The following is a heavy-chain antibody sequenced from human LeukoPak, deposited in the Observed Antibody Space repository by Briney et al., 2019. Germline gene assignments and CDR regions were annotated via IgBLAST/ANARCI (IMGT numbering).Heavy chain of an antibody. CDR2: IYPNSGAT. V-gene: IGHV1-2*02. Sequence: ASVKVSCKASGYTFTGYYMHWVRQAPGQGLEWMGWIYPNSGATKYAQEFQGRVTMTRDTSISTAYMELSGLRSDDTAVYYCGTLLSNGPFDYWGQGSLVTVSS. CDR3: GTLLSNGPFDY. J-gene: IGHJ4*02. CDR1: GYTFTGYY.